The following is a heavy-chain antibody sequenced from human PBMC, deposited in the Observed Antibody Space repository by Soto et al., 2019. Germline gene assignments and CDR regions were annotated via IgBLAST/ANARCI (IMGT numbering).Heavy chain of an antibody. D-gene: IGHD3-9*01. CDR1: GFTFSSYG. Sequence: PGGSLRLSCAASGFTFSSYGMHGVRQAPGKGLEWVSVIWYDGSNKYYADSVKGRFTISRDNSKNTLYLQMNSLRAEDTAVYYCGRGLRYFDWLPGSRGYYGMDVWGQGTTVTVSS. J-gene: IGHJ6*02. CDR3: GRGLRYFDWLPGSRGYYGMDV. CDR2: IWYDGSNK. V-gene: IGHV3-33*01.